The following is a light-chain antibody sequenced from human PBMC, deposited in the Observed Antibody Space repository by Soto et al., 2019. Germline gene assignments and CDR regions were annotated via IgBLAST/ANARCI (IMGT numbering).Light chain of an antibody. CDR2: DAS. Sequence: EIVLTQSPGTLSLSPGERATLSCRASQSFSSHLAWYQQKPGQAPRLLIYDASKRPTGIPARFSGSGSGTDFTLTISSLEPEDSAVYYCQQRSDRLPITFGQGTRLE. V-gene: IGKV3-11*01. CDR1: QSFSSH. CDR3: QQRSDRLPIT. J-gene: IGKJ5*01.